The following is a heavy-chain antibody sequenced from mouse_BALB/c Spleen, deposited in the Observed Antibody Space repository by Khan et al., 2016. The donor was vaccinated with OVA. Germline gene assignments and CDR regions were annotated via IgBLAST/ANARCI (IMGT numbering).Heavy chain of an antibody. Sequence: EVQLQESGPGLVKPSQSLSLTCTVTGYSITSDYAWNWIRQFPGNILEWMGYISYSGNTNYNPSFKSRISITRDTSKNQFFLQLNSVTTEDTATYYCARVYGGDFDYWGQGTTLTVSS. J-gene: IGHJ2*01. CDR3: ARVYGGDFDY. CDR2: ISYSGNT. D-gene: IGHD1-1*01. V-gene: IGHV3-2*02. CDR1: GYSITSDYA.